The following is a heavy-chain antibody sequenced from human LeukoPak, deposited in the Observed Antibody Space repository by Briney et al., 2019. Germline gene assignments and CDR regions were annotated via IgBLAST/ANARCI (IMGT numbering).Heavy chain of an antibody. CDR2: INPNSGCT. CDR1: GYTFTGYY. J-gene: IGHJ4*02. V-gene: IGHV1-2*02. CDR3: ARSGIAAAGVFDY. D-gene: IGHD6-13*01. Sequence: ASVKVSCKASGYTFTGYYMHWVRQAPGQGLEWMGWINPNSGCTNYAQKFQGRVTMTRDKSISTAYMELSRLRSDDTAVYYCARSGIAAAGVFDYWGQGTLVTVSS.